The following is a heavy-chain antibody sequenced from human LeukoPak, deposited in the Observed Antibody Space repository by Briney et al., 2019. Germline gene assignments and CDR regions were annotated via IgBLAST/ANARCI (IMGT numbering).Heavy chain of an antibody. Sequence: ASVKVSCKASGYTFTSYYMHWVRQAPGQRLEWMGIINPSVGSTSYAQKFQGTVNMPRDTTTSTVYMEVSSLRYEDTAVYYCARGTANFWSGYTSHFDYWGQGTLVTVSS. D-gene: IGHD3-3*01. CDR2: INPSVGST. J-gene: IGHJ4*02. V-gene: IGHV1-46*01. CDR1: GYTFTSYY. CDR3: ARGTANFWSGYTSHFDY.